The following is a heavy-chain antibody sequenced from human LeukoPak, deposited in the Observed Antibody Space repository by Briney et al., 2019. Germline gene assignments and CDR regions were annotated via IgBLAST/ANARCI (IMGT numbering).Heavy chain of an antibody. CDR1: GGTFSSYA. V-gene: IGHV1-69*13. Sequence: SVKVSCKASGGTFSSYAISWVRQAPGQGLEWMGGIIPIFGTANYAQKFQGRVTITADESTSTAYMELSSLRSEDTAVYYCARDRDGGVGTIDYWGQGTLVPVSS. J-gene: IGHJ4*02. CDR3: ARDRDGGVGTIDY. D-gene: IGHD3-3*01. CDR2: IIPIFGTA.